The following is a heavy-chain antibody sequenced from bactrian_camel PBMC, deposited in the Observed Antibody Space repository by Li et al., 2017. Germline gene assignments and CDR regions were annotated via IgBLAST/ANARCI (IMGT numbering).Heavy chain of an antibody. D-gene: IGHD6*01. CDR1: KYAFSSNC. Sequence: VQLVESGGGSVQAGGSLRLSCAASKYAFSSNCIGWFRQAPGKVRERVGLIDAGGTSIWYADSVKGRFSISQDDAKNTVYLQMNSLKLEDTAMYYCAADPGSGSCSWYFDPQEIGIKGQGTQVTVS. CDR2: IDAGGTSI. J-gene: IGHJ4*01. V-gene: IGHV3S35*01.